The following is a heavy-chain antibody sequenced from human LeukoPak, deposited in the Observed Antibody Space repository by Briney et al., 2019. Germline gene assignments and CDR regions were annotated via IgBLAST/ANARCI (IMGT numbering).Heavy chain of an antibody. D-gene: IGHD2-2*02. V-gene: IGHV1-2*06. J-gene: IGHJ4*02. CDR1: GYTFTGYY. CDR3: AREYCSGTSCYTFDY. Sequence: GASVKVSCKASGYTFTGYYIHWVRQAPGQGLEWMGRINSNSGGTNYAQKFQGRVTMTRDTSINTAYMELSRLRSDDTAVYYCAREYCSGTSCYTFDYWGQGTLVTVSS. CDR2: INSNSGGT.